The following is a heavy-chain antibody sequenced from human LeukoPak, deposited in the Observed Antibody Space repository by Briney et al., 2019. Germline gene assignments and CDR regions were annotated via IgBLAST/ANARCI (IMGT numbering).Heavy chain of an antibody. CDR1: GFTFSSYE. CDR3: ARESPYFDY. CDR2: ISSSGSTI. J-gene: IGHJ4*02. Sequence: GWSLRLSCAASGFTFSSYEMNWVRQAPGKGLEWVSYISSSGSTIYYADSVKGRFTISRDNAKNSLYLQMNSLRAEDTAVYYCARESPYFDYWGQGTLVTVSS. V-gene: IGHV3-48*03.